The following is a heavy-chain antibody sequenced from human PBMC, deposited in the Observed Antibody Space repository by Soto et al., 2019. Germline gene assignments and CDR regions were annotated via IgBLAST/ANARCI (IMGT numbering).Heavy chain of an antibody. V-gene: IGHV3-23*01. CDR1: GFTFSSYA. Sequence: DVQLLESGGGLVQPEGSLRLSCAASGFTFSSYAMGWVRQGPGKGLEWVAVVSIGGSTHYADSVRCRFTISRDNSKNTLSLHMTSLTAEDTAVYFCAKRRGAGGHFDYWGQGALVTVSS. D-gene: IGHD2-15*01. CDR3: AKRRGAGGHFDY. CDR2: VSIGGST. J-gene: IGHJ4*02.